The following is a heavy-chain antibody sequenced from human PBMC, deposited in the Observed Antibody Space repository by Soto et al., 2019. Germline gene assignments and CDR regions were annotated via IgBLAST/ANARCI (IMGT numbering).Heavy chain of an antibody. V-gene: IGHV3-23*01. CDR1: GFTFSSYA. D-gene: IGHD2-15*01. Sequence: GGSLRLACAASGFTFSSYAMSWVRQAPGKGLEWVSAISGSGGSTYYADSVKGRFTISRDNSKNTLYLQMNSLRAEDTAVYYCAKVGGGDIVVVVAATPPYFDYWGQGTLVTVSS. CDR2: ISGSGGST. CDR3: AKVGGGDIVVVVAATPPYFDY. J-gene: IGHJ4*02.